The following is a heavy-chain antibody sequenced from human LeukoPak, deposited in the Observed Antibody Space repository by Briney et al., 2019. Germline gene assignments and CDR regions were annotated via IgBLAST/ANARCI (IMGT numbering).Heavy chain of an antibody. Sequence: ASVKVSCKASGYTFNNYAMHWVRQAPGQGLEWMGWINTKTGTPTYAPGFTGRFVILLDTSVSTAYLQISSLKADDAAVYYCARGGEGLVAPSYWGQGTLVTVSS. D-gene: IGHD3-16*01. CDR1: GYTFNNYA. V-gene: IGHV7-4-1*02. CDR3: ARGGEGLVAPSY. CDR2: INTKTGTP. J-gene: IGHJ4*02.